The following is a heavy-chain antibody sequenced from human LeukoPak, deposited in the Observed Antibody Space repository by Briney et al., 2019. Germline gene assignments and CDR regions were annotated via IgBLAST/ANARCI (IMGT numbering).Heavy chain of an antibody. CDR1: GGSISSYY. J-gene: IGHJ4*02. V-gene: IGHV4-59*01. D-gene: IGHD6-6*01. CDR2: IYYSGST. CDR3: ARPRYSSSSPYDY. Sequence: PSETLSLTCSVSGGSISSYYWSWIRQPPGKGLEWIGYIYYSGSTHYNPSLKSRVTITVDTSKNQFSLKLSSVTAADTAVYYCARPRYSSSSPYDYWGQGTLVTVSS.